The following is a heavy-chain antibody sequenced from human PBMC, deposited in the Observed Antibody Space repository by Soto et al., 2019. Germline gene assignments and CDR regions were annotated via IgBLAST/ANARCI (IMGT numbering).Heavy chain of an antibody. Sequence: QVQLVESGGGLVKPGGSLRLSCAASGFTFSDSYMTWIRQAPGKGLEWLSYISSGSTNIYYADSVKDRFIISRDNAKNSLYLQMNSLRADDTAMYYCARTYSGSARYFQHWCQGTLVTVSS. CDR3: ARTYSGSARYFQH. CDR2: ISSGSTNI. CDR1: GFTFSDSY. D-gene: IGHD1-26*01. J-gene: IGHJ1*01. V-gene: IGHV3-11*01.